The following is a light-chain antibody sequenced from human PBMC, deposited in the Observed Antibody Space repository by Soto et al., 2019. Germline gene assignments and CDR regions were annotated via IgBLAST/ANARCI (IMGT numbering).Light chain of an antibody. J-gene: IGKJ1*01. Sequence: EIVMTQSPATLSVSPGERATLSCRASQSVSSNLGWYQQNPGQAPRLLIYGASTRAPGIPARFSGSGSGTEFTLTISRPQSEDLAVYYCKTYNNWPPWTFGQGTKVEIK. CDR2: GAS. CDR1: QSVSSN. V-gene: IGKV3-15*01. CDR3: KTYNNWPPWT.